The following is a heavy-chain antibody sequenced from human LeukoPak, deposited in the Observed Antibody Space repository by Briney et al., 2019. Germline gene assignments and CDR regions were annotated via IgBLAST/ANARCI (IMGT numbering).Heavy chain of an antibody. V-gene: IGHV4-59*12. Sequence: SETLSLTCTVSGGSISSYYWSWIRQPPGKGLEWIGYIYYSGSTNYNPSLKSRVTISVDTSQKQFSLKLSSVTAADTAVYYCARDWNDDTRGMNWFDPWGQGTLVTVSS. D-gene: IGHD1-1*01. CDR3: ARDWNDDTRGMNWFDP. CDR1: GGSISSYY. CDR2: IYYSGST. J-gene: IGHJ5*02.